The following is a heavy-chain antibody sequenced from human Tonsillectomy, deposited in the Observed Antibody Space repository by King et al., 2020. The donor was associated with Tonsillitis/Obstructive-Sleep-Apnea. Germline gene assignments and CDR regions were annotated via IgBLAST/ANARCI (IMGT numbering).Heavy chain of an antibody. D-gene: IGHD1-26*01. V-gene: IGHV3-30*04. J-gene: IGHJ3*01. Sequence: VQLVESGGGVVQPGRSLRLSCAASGFTFSSYAMHWVRQAPGKGLEWVVVISDDGSNKFYADSVKGRCTISRDNSNNTVYLQMNSLRAEDTAVYYCARGGGGGEWGLVLDGAFDLWGQGTMLTVSS. CDR1: GFTFSSYA. CDR2: ISDDGSNK. CDR3: ARGGGGGEWGLVLDGAFDL.